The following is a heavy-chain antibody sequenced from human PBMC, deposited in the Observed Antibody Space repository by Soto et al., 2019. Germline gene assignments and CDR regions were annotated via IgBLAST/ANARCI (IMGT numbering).Heavy chain of an antibody. CDR3: ARHSLWSGYYIGGQKNWYFDL. CDR1: SSYA. J-gene: IGHJ2*01. D-gene: IGHD3-3*01. V-gene: IGHV4-39*01. CDR2: IYYSGST. Sequence: SSYAMGWVRQGQGKGLEWIGSIYYSGSTYYNPSLKSRVTISVDTSKNQFSLKLSSVTAADTAVYYCARHSLWSGYYIGGQKNWYFDLWGRGTLVTVSS.